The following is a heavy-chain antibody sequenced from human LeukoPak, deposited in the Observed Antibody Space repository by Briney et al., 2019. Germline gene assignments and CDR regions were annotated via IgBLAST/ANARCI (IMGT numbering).Heavy chain of an antibody. CDR3: ARELHYDSSGYFGY. V-gene: IGHV1-8*03. CDR1: GYTFTSYD. D-gene: IGHD3-22*01. Sequence: ASVKVSCKASGYTFTSYDINWVRQATGQGLEWMGWMNPNSGNTGYAQKFQGRVTITRNTSISTAYMELSSLRSEDTAVYYCARELHYDSSGYFGYWGQGTLVTVSS. CDR2: MNPNSGNT. J-gene: IGHJ4*02.